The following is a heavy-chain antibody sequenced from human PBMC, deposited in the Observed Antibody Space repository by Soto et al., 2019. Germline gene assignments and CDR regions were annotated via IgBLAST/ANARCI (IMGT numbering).Heavy chain of an antibody. V-gene: IGHV5-51*01. CDR1: GYSFTSYW. D-gene: IGHD6-13*01. J-gene: IGHJ6*02. CDR2: IYPGDSDT. CDR3: ARTAAAGKYYYGMDV. Sequence: SLKISCKGSGYSFTSYWIGWVRQMPGKGLEWMGIIYPGDSDTRYSPSFQGQVTISADKSISTAYLQWSSLKASDTAMYYCARTAAAGKYYYGMDVWGPGTTVTVSS.